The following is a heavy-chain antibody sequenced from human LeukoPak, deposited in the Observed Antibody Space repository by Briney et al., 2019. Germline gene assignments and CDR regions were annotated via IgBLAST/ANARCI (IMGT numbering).Heavy chain of an antibody. J-gene: IGHJ6*02. CDR1: GGSISSDY. V-gene: IGHV4-59*08. CDR2: IYYSGST. CDR3: ARHVSEYYDFRSGSDFHGMDV. Sequence: SETLSLTCTVSGGSISSDYWSWIRQPPGKRLEWIGYIYYSGSTNYNPSLKSRVTISVDTSKNQFSLKLSSVTAADTAVYYCARHVSEYYDFRSGSDFHGMDVWGQGTTVTVSS. D-gene: IGHD3-3*01.